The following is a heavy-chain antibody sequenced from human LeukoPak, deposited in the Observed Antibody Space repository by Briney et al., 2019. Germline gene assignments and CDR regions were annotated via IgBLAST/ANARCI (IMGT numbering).Heavy chain of an antibody. CDR2: MNPNSGNT. CDR1: GYTFTSYD. Sequence: ASVKVSCXASGYTFTSYDINWVRQANGQGLEWMAWMNPNSGNTGYAQKFQGRVTMTRNTSISTAYMELSSLRSEDTAVYYCARGKNDFWSGYEPYDYWGQGTLVTVSS. CDR3: ARGKNDFWSGYEPYDY. D-gene: IGHD3-3*01. J-gene: IGHJ4*02. V-gene: IGHV1-8*01.